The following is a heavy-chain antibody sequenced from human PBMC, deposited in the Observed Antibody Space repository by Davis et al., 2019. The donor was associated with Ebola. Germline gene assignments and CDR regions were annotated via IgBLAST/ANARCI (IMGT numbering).Heavy chain of an antibody. Sequence: SETLSLTCTVSGGSISSYYWSWIRQPPGKGLEWIGYIYYSGSTNYNPSLKSQVTISVDTSKNQFSLKLSSVTAADTAVYYCAREVGKYCSGGSCYYYGMDVWGQGTTVTVSS. CDR2: IYYSGST. CDR3: AREVGKYCSGGSCYYYGMDV. V-gene: IGHV4-59*01. CDR1: GGSISSYY. D-gene: IGHD2-15*01. J-gene: IGHJ6*02.